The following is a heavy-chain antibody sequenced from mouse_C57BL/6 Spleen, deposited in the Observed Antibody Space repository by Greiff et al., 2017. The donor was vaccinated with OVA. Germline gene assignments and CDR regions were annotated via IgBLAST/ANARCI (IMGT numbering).Heavy chain of an antibody. CDR1: GFTFSDYG. CDR3: ARGMIRGAMDY. J-gene: IGHJ4*01. V-gene: IGHV5-17*01. CDR2: ISSGSSTI. D-gene: IGHD2-4*01. Sequence: EVKLVESGGGLVKPGGSLKLSCAASGFTFSDYGMHWVRQAPEKGLEWVAYISSGSSTIYYADTVKGRFTISRDNAKNTLFLQMTSLRSEDTAMYYCARGMIRGAMDYWGQGTSVTVSS.